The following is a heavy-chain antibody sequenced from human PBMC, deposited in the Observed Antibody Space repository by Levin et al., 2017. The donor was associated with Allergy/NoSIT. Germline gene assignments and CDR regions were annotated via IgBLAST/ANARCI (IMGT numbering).Heavy chain of an antibody. D-gene: IGHD6-19*01. Sequence: PGGSLRLSCAASGFTFSNYAMHWVRQAPGKGLEYVSAISTDGISTFYADSVKGRFTVSRDNSKNTLYLQMGSLRLEDMAVYYCARDASDTSSGWFGTDYWGQGILVTVSS. CDR2: ISTDGIST. CDR3: ARDASDTSSGWFGTDY. V-gene: IGHV3-64*02. CDR1: GFTFSNYA. J-gene: IGHJ4*02.